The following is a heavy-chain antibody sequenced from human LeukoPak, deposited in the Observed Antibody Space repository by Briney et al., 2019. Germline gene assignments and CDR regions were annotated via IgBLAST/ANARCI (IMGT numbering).Heavy chain of an antibody. V-gene: IGHV3-53*04. CDR3: ARGRVRGDFDY. CDR2: IYASAQT. Sequence: GGSLRLSCAASGFNVSRNYMSWVRQAPGKGLEWVSVIYASAQTYYADSVRGRFTISRHISKNTLYLQMNSLRAEDTAVYYCARGRVRGDFDYWGQGTLVTVSS. D-gene: IGHD3-10*01. CDR1: GFNVSRNY. J-gene: IGHJ4*02.